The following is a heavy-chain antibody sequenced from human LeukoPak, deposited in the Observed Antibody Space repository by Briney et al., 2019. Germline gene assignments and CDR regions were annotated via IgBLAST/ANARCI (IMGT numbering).Heavy chain of an antibody. D-gene: IGHD4-17*01. CDR1: GGSINSEGYS. CDR3: ARLGGGMGYGDQLEAGNY. Sequence: PSETLSLTCTVSGGSINSEGYSWGWIRQPPGQGLEWVSGIYSGGSTYYADSVKGRFTISRDNSKNTLYLQMNSLRAEDTAVYYCARLGGGMGYGDQLEAGNYWGEGTLVTVSS. V-gene: IGHV3-53*01. J-gene: IGHJ4*02. CDR2: IYSGGST.